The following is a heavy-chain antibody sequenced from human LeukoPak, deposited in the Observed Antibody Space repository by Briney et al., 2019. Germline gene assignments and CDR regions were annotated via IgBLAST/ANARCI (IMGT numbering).Heavy chain of an antibody. D-gene: IGHD1-26*01. CDR2: INPNSGGT. V-gene: IGHV1-2*06. CDR3: ARGGSYYYYFDY. CDR1: VYTFTGYY. J-gene: IGHJ4*02. Sequence: ASVKVSCKASVYTFTGYYMHWVRQAPGQGLEWMGRINPNSGGTNYAQKFQGRVTMTRDTSISTAYMELSRLRSDDTAVYYCARGGSYYYYFDYWGQGTLVTVSS.